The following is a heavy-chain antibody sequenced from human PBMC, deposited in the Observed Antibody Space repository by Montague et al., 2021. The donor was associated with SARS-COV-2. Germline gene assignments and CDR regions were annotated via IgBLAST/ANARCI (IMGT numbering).Heavy chain of an antibody. V-gene: IGHV4-59*01. CDR1: GGSINNYY. CDR3: ARCEAVADAFDI. J-gene: IGHJ3*02. CDR2: IYYSGTT. D-gene: IGHD6-19*01. Sequence: SETLSLTCSVSGGSINNYYWGWIRQSPGKGLEWIGYIYYSGTTIYNPSLESRVTISVDTSSNVFSLKLRSVTAADTAIYYCARCEAVADAFDIWGQGTVVTVS.